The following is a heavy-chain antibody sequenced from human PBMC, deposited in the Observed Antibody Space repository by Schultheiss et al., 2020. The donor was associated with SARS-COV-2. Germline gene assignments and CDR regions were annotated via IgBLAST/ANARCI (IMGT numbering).Heavy chain of an antibody. V-gene: IGHV5-51*01. CDR1: GYSFTDYW. CDR3: ARRMSSWGAAYYLDY. CDR2: IYPDDSET. Sequence: GESLKISCQTFGYSFTDYWIGWVRQLPGKGLEWMGIIYPDDSETRYSPPFQGHVTFSVDESIATAYLQWSSLKASDTATYYCARRMSSWGAAYYLDYWGQGTPVTVSS. J-gene: IGHJ4*02. D-gene: IGHD1-26*01.